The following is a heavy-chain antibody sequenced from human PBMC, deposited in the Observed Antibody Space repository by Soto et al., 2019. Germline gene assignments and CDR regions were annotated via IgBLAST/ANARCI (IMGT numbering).Heavy chain of an antibody. CDR1: GGPSISSSYC. J-gene: IGHJ4*02. CDR2: IYYSGST. D-gene: IGHD3-3*01. CDR3: ARAKPYRGPRSGLYDFWSGTQLYFDY. Sequence: LETHSLTSTVSGGPSISSSYCWGWIRKPPGKGLEWIGSIYYSGSTNYNPSLKSRVTISVDTSKNQFSLKLSSVTAADTAVYYCARAKPYRGPRSGLYDFWSGTQLYFDYWGQGTLVTVSS. V-gene: IGHV4-39*07.